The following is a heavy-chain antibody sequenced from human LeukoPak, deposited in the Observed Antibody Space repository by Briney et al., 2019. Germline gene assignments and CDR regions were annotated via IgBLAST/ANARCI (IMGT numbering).Heavy chain of an antibody. CDR2: ISSSSSTI. CDR1: GITFSSYS. D-gene: IGHD4-17*01. V-gene: IGHV3-48*01. Sequence: GGSLRLSCAASGITFSSYSMNWVRQAPGKGLEWVSYISSSSSTIYYADSVKGRFTISRDNAKNSLYLQMNSLRAEDTAVYYCARDSRRTTVTTIFDYWGQGTLVTVSS. J-gene: IGHJ4*02. CDR3: ARDSRRTTVTTIFDY.